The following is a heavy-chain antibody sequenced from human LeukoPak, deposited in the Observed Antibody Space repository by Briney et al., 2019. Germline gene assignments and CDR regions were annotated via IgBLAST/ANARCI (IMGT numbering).Heavy chain of an antibody. J-gene: IGHJ3*02. CDR1: GYTFTSYG. D-gene: IGHD3-22*01. V-gene: IGHV1-69*06. Sequence: SVKVSCKASGYTFTSYGISWVRQAPGQGLEWMGGIIPIFGTANYAQKFQGRVTITADKSTSTAYMELSSLRSEDTAVYYCASHVYYYDSSGYSARRSAAFDIWGQGTMVTVSS. CDR2: IIPIFGTA. CDR3: ASHVYYYDSSGYSARRSAAFDI.